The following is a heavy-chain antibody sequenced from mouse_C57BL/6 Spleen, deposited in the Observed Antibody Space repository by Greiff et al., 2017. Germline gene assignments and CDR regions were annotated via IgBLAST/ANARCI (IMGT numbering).Heavy chain of an antibody. V-gene: IGHV3-6*01. CDR1: GYSITSGYY. J-gene: IGHJ2*01. D-gene: IGHD1-1*01. CDR2: ISYDGSN. CDR3: ARVGSDYFDY. Sequence: EVQLQQSGPGLVKPSQSLSLTCSVTGYSITSGYYWNWIRQFPGNKLEWMGYISYDGSNNYNPSLKNRISITRDTSKNQFFLKLNSVTTEDTATYYCARVGSDYFDYWGQGTTLTVSS.